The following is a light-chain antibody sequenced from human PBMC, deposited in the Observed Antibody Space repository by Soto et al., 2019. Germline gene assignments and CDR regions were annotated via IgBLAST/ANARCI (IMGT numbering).Light chain of an antibody. J-gene: IGLJ2*01. CDR3: GTWASSLSAGV. CDR1: RSNIGNNY. CDR2: DNN. Sequence: QSVLTQPPSVSEAPGQKVTISCSGSRSNIGNNYVSWYQQLPGTAPKLLIYDNNKRPSGIPDRFSGSKSGTSATLGITGLQTGEEDDYYCGTWASSLSAGVFGGGTKLTVL. V-gene: IGLV1-51*01.